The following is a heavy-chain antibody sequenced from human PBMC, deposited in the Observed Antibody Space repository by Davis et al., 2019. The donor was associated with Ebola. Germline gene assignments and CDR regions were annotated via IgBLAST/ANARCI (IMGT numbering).Heavy chain of an antibody. CDR2: IYYSGST. D-gene: IGHD3-10*01. V-gene: IGHV4-59*08. Sequence: SETLSLTCTVSGGSISSYYWSWIRQPPGKGLEWIGYIYYSGSTYYNPSLKSRFTISVDTSKNQFSLKLSSVTAADTAMYYCARHRGGFRGPYYYYGMDVWGQGTTVTVSS. CDR3: ARHRGGFRGPYYYYGMDV. J-gene: IGHJ6*02. CDR1: GGSISSYY.